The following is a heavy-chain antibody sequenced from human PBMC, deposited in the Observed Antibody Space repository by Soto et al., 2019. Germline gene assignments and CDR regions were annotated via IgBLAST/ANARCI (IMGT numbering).Heavy chain of an antibody. D-gene: IGHD5-12*01. J-gene: IGHJ6*02. Sequence: GGSLRLSCAASGFTFDDYAMHWVRQAPGKGLEWVSGISWNSGSIGYADSVKGRFTISRDNAKNSLYLQMNSLRAEDTALFYCAKDMGGYDSVRLAYYGMDVWGQGTTVTVSS. V-gene: IGHV3-9*01. CDR3: AKDMGGYDSVRLAYYGMDV. CDR1: GFTFDDYA. CDR2: ISWNSGSI.